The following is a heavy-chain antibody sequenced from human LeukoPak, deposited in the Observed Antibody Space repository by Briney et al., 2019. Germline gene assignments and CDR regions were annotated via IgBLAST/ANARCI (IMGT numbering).Heavy chain of an antibody. J-gene: IGHJ4*02. Sequence: PPGGSLRLSCAASGFAFSSFSMNWVRQAPGKGLEWVSYISRSSSTIYYADSVKGRFTISRDNAKNSLYLQMNSLRDEDTAVYYCATDYGKDPLYFDYWGQGTLVTVSS. CDR3: ATDYGKDPLYFDY. CDR1: GFAFSSFS. V-gene: IGHV3-48*02. CDR2: ISRSSSTI. D-gene: IGHD3-16*01.